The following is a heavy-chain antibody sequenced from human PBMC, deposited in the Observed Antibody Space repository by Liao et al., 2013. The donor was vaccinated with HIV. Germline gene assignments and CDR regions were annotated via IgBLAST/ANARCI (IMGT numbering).Heavy chain of an antibody. Sequence: QVQLQESGPGLVKPSETLSLTCTVSGGSISSYYWSWIRQPPGKGLEWIGYIYYSGSTNYNPSLKSRVTISVDTSKNQFSLKLSSVTAADTAVYYCARARGPMVRGGQYFDYWGQGTLVTVSS. J-gene: IGHJ4*02. CDR1: GGSISSYY. D-gene: IGHD3-10*01. V-gene: IGHV4-59*01. CDR2: IYYSGST. CDR3: ARARGPMVRGGQYFDY.